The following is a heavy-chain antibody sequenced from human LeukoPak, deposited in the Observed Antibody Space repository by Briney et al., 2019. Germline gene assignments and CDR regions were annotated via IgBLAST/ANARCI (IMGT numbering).Heavy chain of an antibody. D-gene: IGHD3-3*01. Sequence: ASVKVPCKASGYTFTRYGISWVRHAPGQGLEWMGWISAYNSNTNYAQKLQGRGTMTTDTSTSTAYMELRSLRSDDTAVYYCARGNYDFWSGYYPFDYWGQGTLVTVSS. V-gene: IGHV1-18*01. CDR3: ARGNYDFWSGYYPFDY. CDR2: ISAYNSNT. CDR1: GYTFTRYG. J-gene: IGHJ4*02.